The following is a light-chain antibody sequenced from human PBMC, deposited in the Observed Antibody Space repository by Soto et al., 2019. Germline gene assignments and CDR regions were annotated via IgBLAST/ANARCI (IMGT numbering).Light chain of an antibody. CDR2: AAS. CDR1: QSISSY. Sequence: DIQLTQSPSTLSASVGDTFIITFRASQSISSYLNWYQQKPGKAPKLLIYAASSLQSGVPSRFSGSGSGTDFTLTISSLQPEDFATYYCQQSYSTPWTFGQGTKVDIK. J-gene: IGKJ1*01. V-gene: IGKV1-39*01. CDR3: QQSYSTPWT.